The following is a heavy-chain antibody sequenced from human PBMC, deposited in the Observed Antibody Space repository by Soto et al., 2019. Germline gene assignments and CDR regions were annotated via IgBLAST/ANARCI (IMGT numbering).Heavy chain of an antibody. V-gene: IGHV1-18*04. CDR1: GCTFTSYG. Sequence: ASVKVSFKASGCTFTSYGISGVRQAPGQGLEWMGWISDYNGNTNYAQKLQGRVTMTTDTSTSTAYMELRSLRSDDTAVYYCARDMVVVPAASSGGYYYYGMDVWGQGTTVTVSS. D-gene: IGHD2-2*01. J-gene: IGHJ6*02. CDR2: ISDYNGNT. CDR3: ARDMVVVPAASSGGYYYYGMDV.